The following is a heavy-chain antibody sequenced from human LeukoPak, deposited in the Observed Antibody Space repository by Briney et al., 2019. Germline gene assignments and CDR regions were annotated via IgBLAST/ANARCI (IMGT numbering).Heavy chain of an antibody. CDR2: IYHSGST. CDR1: GYSISSGYY. CDR3: ARDYRHSSSWHWYFDL. D-gene: IGHD6-13*01. V-gene: IGHV4-38-2*02. Sequence: PSETLSLTCTVSGYSISSGYYWGWIRQTPGKGLEWIGNIYHSGSTDYNPSLKSRVTISVDTSKNQFSLKLSSVTAADTAVYYCARDYRHSSSWHWYFDLWGRGTLVTVSS. J-gene: IGHJ2*01.